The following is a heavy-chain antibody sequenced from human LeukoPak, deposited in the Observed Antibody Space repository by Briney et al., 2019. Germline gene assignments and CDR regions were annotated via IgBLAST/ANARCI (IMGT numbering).Heavy chain of an antibody. J-gene: IGHJ4*02. V-gene: IGHV4-39*01. CDR2: IHYSGTS. Sequence: SETLSLTCTHSLDSLASTTYYWGWIRPPPGKGLEWIGSIHYSGTSNYHPSLKSRVLLSVDTPKNQISLNLTSVTAGDTAMYYWAGPYRGYGYFPSDYWGQGTLVTVSS. CDR1: LDSLASTTYY. CDR3: AGPYRGYGYFPSDY. D-gene: IGHD5-18*01.